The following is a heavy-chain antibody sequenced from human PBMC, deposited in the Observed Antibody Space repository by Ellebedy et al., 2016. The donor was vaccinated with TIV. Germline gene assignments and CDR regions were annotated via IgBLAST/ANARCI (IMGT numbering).Heavy chain of an antibody. V-gene: IGHV1-2*02. D-gene: IGHD5-12*01. J-gene: IGHJ4*02. Sequence: AASVKVSCKTSGYPFTSYGISWVRQAPGQGLEWMGWINPYTGGTNYAQKFQGRVTMTRDTSISTAFMEMRRLRSGDTAVYYCARVVVAAIGDWGQGTLVTVSS. CDR3: ARVVVAAIGD. CDR2: INPYTGGT. CDR1: GYPFTSYG.